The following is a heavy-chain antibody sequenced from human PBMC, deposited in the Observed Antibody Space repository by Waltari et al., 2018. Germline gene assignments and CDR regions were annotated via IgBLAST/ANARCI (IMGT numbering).Heavy chain of an antibody. Sequence: QVQLVQSGAEVKKPGSSVRVSCRASGGNFGRYAITWVRQAPGQGLEWMGGTIPIVGSPMYAPKFQGRVSITADELTYTVYMELNSLRSDDTAIYYCARRKLGEAFDIWGQGTMVIVSS. D-gene: IGHD3-16*01. V-gene: IGHV1-69*12. CDR2: TIPIVGSP. J-gene: IGHJ3*02. CDR3: ARRKLGEAFDI. CDR1: GGNFGRYA.